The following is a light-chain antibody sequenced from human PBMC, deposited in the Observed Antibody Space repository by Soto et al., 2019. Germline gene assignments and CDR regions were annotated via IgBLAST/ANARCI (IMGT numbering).Light chain of an antibody. Sequence: QSVLTQPPSVSGAPGQRVTISCTGSSSNIGAGYEVHWYQQLPGTVPKLLIYENNNRPSGVPDRFSGSKSGTSASLAITGLQAEDEADYYCQSYDSSLSGSVFGGGTKLTVL. V-gene: IGLV1-40*01. CDR3: QSYDSSLSGSV. CDR2: ENN. J-gene: IGLJ2*01. CDR1: SSNIGAGYE.